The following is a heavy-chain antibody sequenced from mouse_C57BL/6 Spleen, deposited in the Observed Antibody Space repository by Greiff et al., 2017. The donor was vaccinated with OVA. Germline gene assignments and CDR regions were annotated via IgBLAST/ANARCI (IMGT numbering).Heavy chain of an antibody. D-gene: IGHD1-1*01. J-gene: IGHJ1*03. CDR1: GYAFSSYW. CDR2: IYPGDGDT. CDR3: ARRAYYGSSYWYFDV. Sequence: VQLVESGAELVKPGASVKISCKASGYAFSSYWMNWVKQRPGKGLEWIGQIYPGDGDTNYNGKFKGKATLTADKSSSTAYMQLSSLTSEDSAVYFCARRAYYGSSYWYFDVWGTGTTVTVSS. V-gene: IGHV1-80*01.